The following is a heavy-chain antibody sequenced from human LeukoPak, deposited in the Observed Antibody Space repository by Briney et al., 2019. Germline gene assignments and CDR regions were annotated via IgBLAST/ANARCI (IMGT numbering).Heavy chain of an antibody. Sequence: SVKVSCKASGYTFTSYGISWVRQAPGQGLEWMGGIIPIFGTANYAQKFQGRVTITADESTSTAYMELSSLRSEDTAVYYCAGSGYSSSWYIFAGFDPWGQGTLVTVSS. CDR3: AGSGYSSSWYIFAGFDP. D-gene: IGHD6-13*01. CDR1: GYTFTSYG. J-gene: IGHJ5*02. CDR2: IIPIFGTA. V-gene: IGHV1-69*13.